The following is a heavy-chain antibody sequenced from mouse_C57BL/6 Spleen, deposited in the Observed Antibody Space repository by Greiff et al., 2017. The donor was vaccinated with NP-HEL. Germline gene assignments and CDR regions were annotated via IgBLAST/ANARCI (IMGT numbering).Heavy chain of an antibody. Sequence: QVQLKQSGPELVKPGASVKISCKASGYSFTSYYIHWVKQRPGQGLEWIGWIYPGSGNTKYNEKFKGKATLTADTSSSTAYMQLSSLTSEDSAVYYCASPLGNYWYFDVWGTGTTVTVSS. CDR1: GYSFTSYY. J-gene: IGHJ1*03. D-gene: IGHD6-1*01. V-gene: IGHV1-66*01. CDR3: ASPLGNYWYFDV. CDR2: IYPGSGNT.